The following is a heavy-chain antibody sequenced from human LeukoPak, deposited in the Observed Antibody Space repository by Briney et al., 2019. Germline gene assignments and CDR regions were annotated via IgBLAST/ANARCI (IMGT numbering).Heavy chain of an antibody. D-gene: IGHD3-22*01. Sequence: SETLSLTCTVSGGSISSYYWSWIRQPPGKGLEWIGYIYYSGSTNYNPSLKSRVTISVDTSKNQFSLKLSSVTAADTAVYYCARRGDYYDSSGYYWRYYYYYMDVWGKGTTVTVSS. V-gene: IGHV4-59*12. CDR1: GGSISSYY. J-gene: IGHJ6*03. CDR3: ARRGDYYDSSGYYWRYYYYYMDV. CDR2: IYYSGST.